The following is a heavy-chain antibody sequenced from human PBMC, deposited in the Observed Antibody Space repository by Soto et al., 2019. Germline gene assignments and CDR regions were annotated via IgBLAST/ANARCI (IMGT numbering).Heavy chain of an antibody. V-gene: IGHV4-31*03. CDR2: IYYSGST. CDR3: ARGGSSHDDAFDI. J-gene: IGHJ3*02. D-gene: IGHD6-13*01. CDR1: GGSISSGGYY. Sequence: QVQLQESGPGLVKPSQTLSLTCTVSGGSISSGGYYWSWIRQHPGKGLEWIGYIYYSGSTYYNPSLKRRAPISVDPSKHQSSLKLSSVTAAGTAVYYCARGGSSHDDAFDIWGQGTMVTVSS.